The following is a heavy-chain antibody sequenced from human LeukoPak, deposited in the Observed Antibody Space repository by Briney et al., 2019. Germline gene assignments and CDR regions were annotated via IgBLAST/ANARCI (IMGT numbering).Heavy chain of an antibody. V-gene: IGHV4-59*01. CDR1: GGSLSSYY. CDR2: IYYSGST. Sequence: SETLSLTCTVSGGSLSSYYWSWIRQPPGKGLEWIGYIYYSGSTNYNPSLKSRVTISVDTSKSQFSLKLSSVTAADTAVYYCARDGGFTMVRGVPYYYYGMDVWGQGTTVTVSS. D-gene: IGHD3-10*01. CDR3: ARDGGFTMVRGVPYYYYGMDV. J-gene: IGHJ6*02.